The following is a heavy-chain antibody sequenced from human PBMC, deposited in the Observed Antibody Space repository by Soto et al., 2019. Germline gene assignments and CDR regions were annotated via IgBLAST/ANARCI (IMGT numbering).Heavy chain of an antibody. CDR1: GFTFSSYA. D-gene: IGHD3-22*01. CDR2: ISYDGSNK. V-gene: IGHV3-30-3*01. Sequence: SLRLSCAASGFTFSSYAMHWVRQAPGKGLEWVAVISYDGSNKYYADSVKGRFTISRDNSKNTLYLQMNSRRAEDTAVYYCARDPYYYDSNGYRGDAFDIWGQGTMVTVSS. CDR3: ARDPYYYDSNGYRGDAFDI. J-gene: IGHJ3*02.